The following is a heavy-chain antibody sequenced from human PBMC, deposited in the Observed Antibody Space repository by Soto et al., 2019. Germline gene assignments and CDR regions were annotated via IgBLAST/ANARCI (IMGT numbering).Heavy chain of an antibody. CDR2: ISSSSSHI. Sequence: EMQLVESGGGLVKPGGSLRLSCAASGFSFNTYTMNWVRQAPGKGLEWVSSISSSSSHIFYADSVKGRFTISRDNAKNSLYLQMDSLRVEDTAVYYCARFTVNIHWGQGTLVTVSS. V-gene: IGHV3-21*01. CDR3: ARFTVNIH. J-gene: IGHJ1*01. CDR1: GFSFNTYT. D-gene: IGHD4-17*01.